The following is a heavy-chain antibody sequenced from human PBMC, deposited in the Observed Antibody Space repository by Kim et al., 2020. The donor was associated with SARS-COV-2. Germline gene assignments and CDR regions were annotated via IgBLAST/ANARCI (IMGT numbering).Heavy chain of an antibody. V-gene: IGHV4-31*02. CDR3: ARARITMIVVVKYFDY. Sequence: PSLKDRVTKSVDTSKTQFSLKLSSVTAADTAVYYCARARITMIVVVKYFDYWGQGTLVTVSS. D-gene: IGHD3-22*01. J-gene: IGHJ4*02.